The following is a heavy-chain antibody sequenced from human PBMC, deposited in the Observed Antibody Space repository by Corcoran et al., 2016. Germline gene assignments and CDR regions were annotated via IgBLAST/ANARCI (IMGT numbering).Heavy chain of an antibody. CDR2: IIPIFGTA. V-gene: IGHV1-69*01. CDR3: ARRVCSGGSCYSRSYGMDV. CDR1: GGTFSSYA. Sequence: QVQLVQSGAEVKKPGSSVTVSCKASGGTFSSYAISWVRQAPGQGLEWMGGIIPIFGTANYAQKFRGRVTITADDSTSTAYMELRSLRSEDTAVYYCARRVCSGGSCYSRSYGMDVWGQGTTVTVSS. J-gene: IGHJ6*02. D-gene: IGHD2-15*01.